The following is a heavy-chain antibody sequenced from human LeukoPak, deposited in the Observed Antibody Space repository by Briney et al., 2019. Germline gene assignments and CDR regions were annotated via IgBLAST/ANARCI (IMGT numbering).Heavy chain of an antibody. J-gene: IGHJ5*02. D-gene: IGHD3-3*01. CDR1: GYTFNSHG. Sequence: ASVKVSCKASGYTFNSHGISWVRQAPGQGLEWMGWISAYIGNTNYAQKLQGRVTMTTDTSTSTAYMELRSLRSDDTAVYYCARGWVFGVVPKNNWFDPWGQGTLVTVSS. CDR2: ISAYIGNT. CDR3: ARGWVFGVVPKNNWFDP. V-gene: IGHV1-18*01.